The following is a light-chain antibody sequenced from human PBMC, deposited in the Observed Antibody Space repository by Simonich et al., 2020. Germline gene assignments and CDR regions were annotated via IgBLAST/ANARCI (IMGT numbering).Light chain of an antibody. V-gene: IGKV4-1*01. Sequence: DIVMTQSPDSLAVSLGERATINCKSSQSVLYSSNNKNYLACYQKKPGQPPKMLIYWASTREAGVPDRFSCSGSGTDFTLTSSSLQAEDVAVYYCQQYYSTPYTFGQGTKLEIK. CDR2: WAS. J-gene: IGKJ2*01. CDR1: QSVLYSSNNKNY. CDR3: QQYYSTPYT.